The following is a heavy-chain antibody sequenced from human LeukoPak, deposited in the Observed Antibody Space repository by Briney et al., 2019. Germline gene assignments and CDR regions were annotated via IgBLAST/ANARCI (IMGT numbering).Heavy chain of an antibody. CDR1: GASISSYY. CDR2: LYISGST. J-gene: IGHJ4*02. Sequence: SETLSLTCTVSGASISSYYYNWIRQTAGRGLEWIGRLYISGSTDYNPSLKSRVTISVDTSKNQFSLKLSSVTAADTAVYYCARLRRWLASHFDHWGQGTLVTVSS. D-gene: IGHD6-19*01. V-gene: IGHV4-4*07. CDR3: ARLRRWLASHFDH.